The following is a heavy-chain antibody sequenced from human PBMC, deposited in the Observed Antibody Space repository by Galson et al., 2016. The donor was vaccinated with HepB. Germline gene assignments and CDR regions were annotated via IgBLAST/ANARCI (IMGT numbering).Heavy chain of an antibody. Sequence: SLRLSCAASGFTFGDCAMSWFRQAPGMGLGWVGFIRSKTYGATTEYAASVKGRFSISRDDSNSIAYLQMNSLKTEDTAVYYCSRATKLYYYDSSGYGYRGQGTLVTVSS. J-gene: IGHJ4*02. CDR2: IRSKTYGATT. CDR3: SRATKLYYYDSSGYGY. CDR1: GFTFGDCA. V-gene: IGHV3-49*03. D-gene: IGHD3-22*01.